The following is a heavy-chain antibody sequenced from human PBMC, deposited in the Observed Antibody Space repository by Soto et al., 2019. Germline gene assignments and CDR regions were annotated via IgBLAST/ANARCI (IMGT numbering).Heavy chain of an antibody. Sequence: SETLSLTCAVSSGSISSSNWWSWVRQPPGKGLEWIGEIYHSGSTNYNPSLKSRVTISVDKSKNQFSLKLSSVTAADTAVYYCARENIMITYNWFDPWGQGTLVTVSS. V-gene: IGHV4-4*02. CDR3: ARENIMITYNWFDP. CDR1: SGSISSSNW. CDR2: IYHSGST. D-gene: IGHD3-16*01. J-gene: IGHJ5*02.